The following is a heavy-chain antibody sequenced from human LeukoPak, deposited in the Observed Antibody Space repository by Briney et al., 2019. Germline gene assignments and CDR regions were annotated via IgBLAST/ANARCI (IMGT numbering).Heavy chain of an antibody. CDR2: ISSSGSTI. CDR1: GFTFSSYE. CDR3: ARALSTYQLGEYSYYYGMDV. Sequence: GGSLRLSCAASGFTFSSYEMNWARQAPGKGLEWVSYISSSGSTIYYADSVKGRFTISGDNAKNSLYLQMNSLRAEDTAVYYCARALSTYQLGEYSYYYGMDVWGQGTTVTVSS. D-gene: IGHD2-2*01. V-gene: IGHV3-48*03. J-gene: IGHJ6*02.